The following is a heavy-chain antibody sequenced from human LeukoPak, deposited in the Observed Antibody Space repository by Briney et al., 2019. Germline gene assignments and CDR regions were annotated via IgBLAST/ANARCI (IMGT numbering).Heavy chain of an antibody. Sequence: SETLSLTCAVYGGSFSGYYWSWIRQPPGKGPEWIGEINHSGSTNYNPSLKSRVTISVDTSKNQFSLKLSSVTAADTAVYYCARDGTIFGVVKGNWFDPWGQGTLVTVSS. D-gene: IGHD3-3*01. CDR3: ARDGTIFGVVKGNWFDP. CDR2: INHSGST. J-gene: IGHJ5*02. V-gene: IGHV4-34*01. CDR1: GGSFSGYY.